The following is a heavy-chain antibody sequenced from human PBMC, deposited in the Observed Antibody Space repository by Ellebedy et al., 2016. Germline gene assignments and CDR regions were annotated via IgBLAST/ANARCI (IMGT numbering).Heavy chain of an antibody. CDR1: GGTFSSYA. V-gene: IGHV1-69*06. D-gene: IGHD3-22*01. CDR2: IIPIFGTA. CDR3: ARGYYYDSSGYWVS. Sequence: SVKVSXXASGGTFSSYAISWVRQAPGQGLEWMGGIIPIFGTANYAQKFQGRVTITADKSTSTAYMELSSLRSEDTAVYYCARGYYYDSSGYWVSWGQGTLVTVSS. J-gene: IGHJ5*02.